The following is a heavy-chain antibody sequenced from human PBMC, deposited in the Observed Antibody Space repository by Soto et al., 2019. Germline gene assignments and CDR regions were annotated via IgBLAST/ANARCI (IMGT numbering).Heavy chain of an antibody. J-gene: IGHJ2*01. D-gene: IGHD3-22*01. Sequence: KPXXTLSLACTVSGGSVSSGGYYWSWIRQHPGKGLEWIWYIYYSGSTYYNPSLKIRFTISVDTSKNQFSLKLSSVTAAETAVYYCSRGGNSSGYYLYWYFDLWGRGTLVTV. V-gene: IGHV4-31*03. CDR2: IYYSGST. CDR3: SRGGNSSGYYLYWYFDL. CDR1: GGSVSSGGYY.